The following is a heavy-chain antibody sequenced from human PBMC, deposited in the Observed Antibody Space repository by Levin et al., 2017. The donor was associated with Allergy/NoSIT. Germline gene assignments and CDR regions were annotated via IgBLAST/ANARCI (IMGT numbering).Heavy chain of an antibody. D-gene: IGHD1-26*01. J-gene: IGHJ5*02. CDR1: GDSISNSHYY. CDR2: IYHSGMT. Sequence: SSETLSLTCTVSGDSISNSHYYWGWVRQAPGKGLEWIATIYHSGMTYYNPSLTGRATISVDTSNNQVSLKLTSVTAADTAVYYCARQGFWEDVAWFDPGGQGTPVTVSS. V-gene: IGHV4-39*01. CDR3: ARQGFWEDVAWFDP.